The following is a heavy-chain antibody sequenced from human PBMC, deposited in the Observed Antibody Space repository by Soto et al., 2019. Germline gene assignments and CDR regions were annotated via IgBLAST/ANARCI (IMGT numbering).Heavy chain of an antibody. V-gene: IGHV2-5*02. D-gene: IGHD3-10*01. CDR1: GFSLSTYGVG. CDR2: IYWDDDT. J-gene: IGHJ4*02. Sequence: SGPTLVNPTQTLTLTCTFSGFSLSTYGVGVGWIRQPPGKALEWLALIYWDDDTRFSPSLNSRLAITKDTSKSQVVLTMTHMDPVDTATYYCAHRPGFSMAFDYWGPGXLVTVSS. CDR3: AHRPGFSMAFDY.